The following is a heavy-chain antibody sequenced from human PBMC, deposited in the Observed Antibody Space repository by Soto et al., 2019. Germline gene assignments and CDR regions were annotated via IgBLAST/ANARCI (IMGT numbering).Heavy chain of an antibody. CDR2: IWYDGSNK. CDR1: GFTFSSYG. J-gene: IGHJ6*02. V-gene: IGHV3-33*01. CDR3: ARDHALVTAMVYYYYYGMDV. Sequence: GGSLRLSCAASGFTFSSYGMHWVRQAPGKGLEWVAVIWYDGSNKYYADSVKGRFTISRDNSKNTLYLQMNSLRAEDTAVYYCARDHALVTAMVYYYYYGMDVWGQGNSVTVSS. D-gene: IGHD5-18*01.